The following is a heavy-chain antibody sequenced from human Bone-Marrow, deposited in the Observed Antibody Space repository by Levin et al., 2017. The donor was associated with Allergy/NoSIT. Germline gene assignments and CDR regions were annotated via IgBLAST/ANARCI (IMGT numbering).Heavy chain of an antibody. D-gene: IGHD5-18*01. CDR3: AKGDTDYGLDG. CDR2: ISWDGGRI. J-gene: IGHJ6*02. Sequence: GESLKISCAASGFTFDDYTMHWVRPAPGKGLEWVSLISWDGGRISYTDSVKSRFTISRDNSKNSLYLQMDSLRTEDSALYYCAKGDTDYGLDGWGQGTTVTVSS. V-gene: IGHV3-43*01. CDR1: GFTFDDYT.